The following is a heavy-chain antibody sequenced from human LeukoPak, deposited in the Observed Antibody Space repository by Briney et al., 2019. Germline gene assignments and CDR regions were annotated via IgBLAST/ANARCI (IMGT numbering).Heavy chain of an antibody. CDR1: GFTFSSYA. V-gene: IGHV3-23*01. Sequence: GGSLRLSCAVSGFTFSSYAMSWVRQAPGKGLEWVSAISGSGGSTYYADSVKGRFTISRDNSKNTLYLQMNSLRAEDTAVYYCANGANDILTGYIDYWGQGTLVTVSS. CDR2: ISGSGGST. D-gene: IGHD3-9*01. J-gene: IGHJ4*02. CDR3: ANGANDILTGYIDY.